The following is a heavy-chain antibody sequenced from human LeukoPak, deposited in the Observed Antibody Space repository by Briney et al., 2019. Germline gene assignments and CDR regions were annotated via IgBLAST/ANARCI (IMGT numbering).Heavy chain of an antibody. CDR3: ARGRVGAYGFDAFDI. CDR2: ISIAGDP. CDR1: GFTFRTYD. J-gene: IGHJ3*02. V-gene: IGHV3-13*05. Sequence: GGSLRLSCEASGFTFRTYDMNWVRQRSGKGLEWVSGISIAGDPYYPDSVKGRFTISRENAKNSLYLQMSSLRDGDTAVYYCARGRVGAYGFDAFDIWGQGTMVTVSS. D-gene: IGHD1-26*01.